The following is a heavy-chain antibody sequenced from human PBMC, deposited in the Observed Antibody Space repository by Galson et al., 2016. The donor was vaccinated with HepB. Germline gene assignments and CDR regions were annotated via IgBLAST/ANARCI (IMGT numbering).Heavy chain of an antibody. Sequence: ETLSLTCAVHGGSFSGYYWGWIRQTPGEGLQWIGEISHRGGTSYNPSLKSRVTISIDTSNNQFSLKVTSVTAADTAVYYCARVGYSSSRIMDVWGQGTTVIVSS. CDR2: ISHRGGT. D-gene: IGHD6-13*01. CDR1: GGSFSGYY. J-gene: IGHJ6*02. V-gene: IGHV4-34*01. CDR3: ARVGYSSSRIMDV.